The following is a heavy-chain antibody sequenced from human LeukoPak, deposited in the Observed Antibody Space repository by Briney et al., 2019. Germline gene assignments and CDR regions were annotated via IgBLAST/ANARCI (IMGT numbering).Heavy chain of an antibody. J-gene: IGHJ5*02. CDR1: GFTFSSYA. CDR3: AREAGGGYSSSWYGSDWFDP. CDR2: ISYDGSNK. D-gene: IGHD6-13*01. Sequence: GGSLRLSCAASGFTFSSYAMHWVRQAPGKRLEWVAVISYDGSNKYYADSVKGRFTISRDNSKNTLYLQMNSLRAEDTAVYYCAREAGGGYSSSWYGSDWFDPWGQGTLVTVSS. V-gene: IGHV3-30*04.